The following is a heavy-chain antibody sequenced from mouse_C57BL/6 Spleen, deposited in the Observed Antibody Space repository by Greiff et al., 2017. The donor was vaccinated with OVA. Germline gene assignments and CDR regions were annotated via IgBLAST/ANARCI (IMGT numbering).Heavy chain of an antibody. J-gene: IGHJ1*03. CDR1: GYTFTSYT. D-gene: IGHD1-1*01. V-gene: IGHV1-4*01. CDR3: APYYGSSYWYFDV. CDR2: INPSSGYT. Sequence: QVQLQQSGAELARPGASVKLSCTASGYTFTSYTMHWVNQRPGQGLEWIGYINPSSGYTKYNQKFKDKATLTADKSSSTAYMQLSSLTSEDSAVYYCAPYYGSSYWYFDVWGTGTTVTVSS.